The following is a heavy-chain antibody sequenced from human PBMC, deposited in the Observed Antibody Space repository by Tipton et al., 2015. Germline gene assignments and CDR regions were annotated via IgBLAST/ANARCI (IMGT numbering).Heavy chain of an antibody. D-gene: IGHD1-26*01. Sequence: SLRLSCAASGFTISHYWMSWVRQAPGKGPEWVANIKEDGNDEYYVDSLKGRFTISRDNAENSLYLQMNSLRADDTAVYFCARGPLIGTDRDDVFDMWGQGTRVTVSS. CDR2: IKEDGNDE. J-gene: IGHJ3*02. CDR1: GFTISHYW. V-gene: IGHV3-7*03. CDR3: ARGPLIGTDRDDVFDM.